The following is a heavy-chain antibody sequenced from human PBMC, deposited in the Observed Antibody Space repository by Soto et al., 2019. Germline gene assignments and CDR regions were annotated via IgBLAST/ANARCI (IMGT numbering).Heavy chain of an antibody. Sequence: SETLSLTCTVSADSISNYYWSWIRQPPGKGLEWFGYIYYSGSTHYNPSLKSRVTISVDTSKNQFSLKLSSVTAADTAVYYCARHLWVGSSWYLGALDIWGQGTMVTVSS. V-gene: IGHV4-59*08. CDR3: ARHLWVGSSWYLGALDI. CDR2: IYYSGST. D-gene: IGHD6-13*01. CDR1: ADSISNYY. J-gene: IGHJ3*02.